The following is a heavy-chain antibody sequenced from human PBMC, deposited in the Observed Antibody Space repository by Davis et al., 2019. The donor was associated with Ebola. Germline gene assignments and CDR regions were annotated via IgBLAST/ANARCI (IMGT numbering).Heavy chain of an antibody. V-gene: IGHV3-20*01. CDR1: GDSISDYY. Sequence: PSETLSLTCTVSGDSISDYYWSWIRQPPGKGLEWISSINWNGGSTEYAESVRGRFTISRDNAKNSLFLQMNSLRADDTALYHCVRGHIGSPFDHWGQGTQVTVSS. D-gene: IGHD2-21*01. CDR3: VRGHIGSPFDH. J-gene: IGHJ4*02. CDR2: INWNGGST.